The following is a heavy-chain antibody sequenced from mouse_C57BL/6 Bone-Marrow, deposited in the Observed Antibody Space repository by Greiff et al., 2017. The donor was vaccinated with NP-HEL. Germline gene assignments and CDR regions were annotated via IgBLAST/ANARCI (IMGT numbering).Heavy chain of an antibody. CDR3: ASPYDYDVAWFAY. J-gene: IGHJ3*01. CDR2: ISSGGSYT. CDR1: GFTFSSYG. V-gene: IGHV5-6*01. Sequence: EVHLVESGGDLVKSGGSLKLSCAASGFTFSSYGMSWVRQTPDKRLEWVATISSGGSYTYYPDSVKGRFTISRDNAKNTLYLQMSSLKSEDTAMYYCASPYDYDVAWFAYWGQGTLVTVSA. D-gene: IGHD2-4*01.